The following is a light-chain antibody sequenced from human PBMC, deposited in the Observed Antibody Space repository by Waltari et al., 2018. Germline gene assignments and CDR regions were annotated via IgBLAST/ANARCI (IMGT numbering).Light chain of an antibody. CDR2: AAS. Sequence: DILLTQSPFSLSASVGDAVTITCRARQSISSYLNWYQQKPGTAPKLLIHAASSLQTGVPSRFSGSGSGTDFTLTITGLQPEDSAIYYCQQSYSTLYSFGQGTKLEIK. V-gene: IGKV1-39*01. CDR3: QQSYSTLYS. J-gene: IGKJ2*01. CDR1: QSISSY.